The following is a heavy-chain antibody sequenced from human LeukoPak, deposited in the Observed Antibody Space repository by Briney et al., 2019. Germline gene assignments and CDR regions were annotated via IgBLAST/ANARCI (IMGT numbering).Heavy chain of an antibody. D-gene: IGHD2-15*01. Sequence: PGGSLRLSSAASGFTFSSYGTHWVRQAPGKGLEWVAFIRYDGSNKYYADSVKGRFTISRDNSKNTLYLQMNSLRAEDTAVYYCAKSARRYCSGGSCYYFDYWGQGTLVTVSS. CDR3: AKSARRYCSGGSCYYFDY. CDR1: GFTFSSYG. V-gene: IGHV3-30*02. J-gene: IGHJ4*02. CDR2: IRYDGSNK.